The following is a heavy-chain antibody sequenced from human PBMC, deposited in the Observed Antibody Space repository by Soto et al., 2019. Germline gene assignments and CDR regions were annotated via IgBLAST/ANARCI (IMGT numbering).Heavy chain of an antibody. D-gene: IGHD3-3*01. CDR1: GYTFTSYG. Sequence: ASVKVSCKASGYTFTSYGISWVRQAPGQGLEWMGWISAYNGNTNYAQKLQGRVTMTTGTSTSTAYMELRSLRSDDTAVYYCARYKFDFWSGYYNYFDYWGQGP. V-gene: IGHV1-18*01. CDR2: ISAYNGNT. CDR3: ARYKFDFWSGYYNYFDY. J-gene: IGHJ4*02.